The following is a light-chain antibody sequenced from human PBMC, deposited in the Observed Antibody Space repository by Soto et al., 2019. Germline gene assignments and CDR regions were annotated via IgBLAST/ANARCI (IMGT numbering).Light chain of an antibody. J-gene: IGLJ1*01. CDR3: CSYAGSSTSLYV. CDR2: EGS. CDR1: SSDVGSYNL. V-gene: IGLV2-23*01. Sequence: QSVLTQPASVSGSPGQSITISCTGTSSDVGSYNLVCWYQQHPGKAPKLMIYEGSKRPSGVSNRFSGSKSGNTASLTISGLQAEDEADYYCCSYAGSSTSLYVFGTGTKVTVL.